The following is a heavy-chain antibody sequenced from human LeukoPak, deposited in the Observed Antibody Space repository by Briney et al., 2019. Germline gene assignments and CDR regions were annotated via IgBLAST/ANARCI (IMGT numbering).Heavy chain of an antibody. CDR1: GFTFSSYE. D-gene: IGHD2-2*01. CDR3: ARGLVAPAAMRRSPLGY. J-gene: IGHJ4*02. V-gene: IGHV3-48*03. CDR2: ISSSGSTI. Sequence: GGSLRLSCAASGFTFSSYEMNWVRQAPGKGLEWVSYISSSGSTIYYADSVKGRFTISRDNAKNSLYLQMNSLRAEDTAVYYCARGLVAPAAMRRSPLGYWGQGTLVTVSS.